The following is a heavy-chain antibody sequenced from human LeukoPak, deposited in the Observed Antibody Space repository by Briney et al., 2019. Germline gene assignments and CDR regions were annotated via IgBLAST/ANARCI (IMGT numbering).Heavy chain of an antibody. J-gene: IGHJ4*02. Sequence: GGSLRLSCAASGFTFSRYWMHWVRQAPGKGLVWVSCIKSDGSSTSIAGSAKGRFTISRDNAKNTVYLQMNSLRAEDTAVYNCVRDNRSYNFDYWGQGTLVTVSS. CDR1: GFTFSRYW. D-gene: IGHD1-26*01. V-gene: IGHV3-74*01. CDR3: VRDNRSYNFDY. CDR2: IKSDGSST.